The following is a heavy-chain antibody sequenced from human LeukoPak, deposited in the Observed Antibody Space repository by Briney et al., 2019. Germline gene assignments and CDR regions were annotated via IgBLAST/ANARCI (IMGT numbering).Heavy chain of an antibody. CDR2: INPSGGST. CDR1: GYTFTSYY. Sequence: ASVKVSCKVSGYTFTSYYMHWVRQAPGQGLEWMGIINPSGGSTSYAQKFQGRVTMTRDMSTSTVYMELSSLRSEDTAVYYCARSVGARMFFVYWGQGTLVTVSS. D-gene: IGHD1-26*01. CDR3: ARSVGARMFFVY. J-gene: IGHJ4*02. V-gene: IGHV1-46*01.